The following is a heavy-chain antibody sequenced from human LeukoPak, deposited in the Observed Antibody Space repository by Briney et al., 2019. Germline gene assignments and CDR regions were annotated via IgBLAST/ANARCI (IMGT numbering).Heavy chain of an antibody. CDR1: GGSVSSYY. Sequence: PSETLSLTCTVSGGSVSSYYWSWIRQPPGKGLEWNGYIYYIGSTNYNPSLKSRVTISVDTSKNQFSLKLSSVTAADTAVYYCARYRDARCDRPFDYWGQGTLVTVSS. D-gene: IGHD2-21*01. J-gene: IGHJ4*02. V-gene: IGHV4-59*02. CDR3: ARYRDARCDRPFDY. CDR2: IYYIGST.